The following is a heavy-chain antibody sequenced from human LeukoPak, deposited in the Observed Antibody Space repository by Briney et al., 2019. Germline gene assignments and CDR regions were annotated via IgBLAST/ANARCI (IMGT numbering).Heavy chain of an antibody. D-gene: IGHD2-15*01. V-gene: IGHV3-30*04. CDR3: ARDLDVVVAATYGFDY. Sequence: GRSLRLSCAASGFTFSSYAMHWVRQAPGKGLEWAAVISYDGSNKYYADSAKGRFTISRDNSKNTLYLQMNSLRAEDTAVYYCARDLDVVVAATYGFDYWGQGTLVTVSS. CDR2: ISYDGSNK. CDR1: GFTFSSYA. J-gene: IGHJ4*02.